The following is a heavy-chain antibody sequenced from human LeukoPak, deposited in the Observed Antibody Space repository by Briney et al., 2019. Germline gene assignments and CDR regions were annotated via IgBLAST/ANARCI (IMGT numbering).Heavy chain of an antibody. D-gene: IGHD3-3*01. J-gene: IGHJ4*02. CDR1: GYTFTSYG. V-gene: IGHV1-18*01. CDR2: ISAYNGNT. CDR3: ATQAGLRFLEWLYFDY. Sequence: ASVKVSCKASGYTFTSYGISWVRQAPGQGLEWMGWISAYNGNTNYAQKLQGRVTMTTDTSTSTAYMELRSLRSDDTAVYYCATQAGLRFLEWLYFDYWGQGTLVTVSS.